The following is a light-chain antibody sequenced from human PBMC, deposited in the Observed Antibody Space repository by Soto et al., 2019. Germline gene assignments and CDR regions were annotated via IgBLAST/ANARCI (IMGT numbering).Light chain of an antibody. V-gene: IGKV3-20*01. CDR2: GAA. CDR1: QSVSSSY. J-gene: IGKJ1*01. Sequence: EIVLTQSPGTLSLSPGERATLSGRASQSVSSSYLAWYQQKPGQAPRLLIYGAASRATGIPDRFSGSGSGTDCTLTISRLDPEDFAVYYCQQYGSSSWTFGQGTKVDIK. CDR3: QQYGSSSWT.